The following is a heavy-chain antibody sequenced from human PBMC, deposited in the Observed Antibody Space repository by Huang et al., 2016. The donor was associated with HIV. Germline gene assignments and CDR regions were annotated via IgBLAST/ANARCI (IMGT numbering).Heavy chain of an antibody. CDR1: GYTFTTYY. Sequence: QVQLVQSGAEVKKPGASVKVSCKASGYTFTTYYMHWVRQAPGQGLEWMGWINPNSGGTNYEQKFQGRVTMTRDTSISTAYMERSRLRFDDSAVYYCARVVYSLYYFDYWGQGTLVTVSS. J-gene: IGHJ4*02. D-gene: IGHD4-4*01. V-gene: IGHV1-2*02. CDR3: ARVVYSLYYFDY. CDR2: INPNSGGT.